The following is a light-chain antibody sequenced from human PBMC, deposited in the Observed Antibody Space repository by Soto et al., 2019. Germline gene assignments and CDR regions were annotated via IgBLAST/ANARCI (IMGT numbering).Light chain of an antibody. CDR1: QRISSW. J-gene: IGKJ1*01. V-gene: IGKV1-5*03. CDR2: KAS. Sequence: DIQKTQSPSTLSASVGDRVTITCRASQRISSWLAWYQQRPGKVPRLLIYKASTLESGVPSRFSGSGSGTEFTLTISSLQPDDFATYYCQLYNSPPWTFGQGTKVEIK. CDR3: QLYNSPPWT.